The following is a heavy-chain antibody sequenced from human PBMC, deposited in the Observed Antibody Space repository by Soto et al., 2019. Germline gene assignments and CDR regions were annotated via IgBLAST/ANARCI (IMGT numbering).Heavy chain of an antibody. V-gene: IGHV3-64*01. CDR3: ARTAGIAVAGEFDY. CDR2: ISSNGGST. Sequence: PGGSLRLSCAASGFTFSSYAMHWVRQAPGKGLEYVSAISSNGGSTYYANSVKGRFTISRDNSKNTLYLQMGSLRAEDMVVYYCARTAGIAVAGEFDYWGQGTLVTVSS. CDR1: GFTFSSYA. D-gene: IGHD6-19*01. J-gene: IGHJ4*02.